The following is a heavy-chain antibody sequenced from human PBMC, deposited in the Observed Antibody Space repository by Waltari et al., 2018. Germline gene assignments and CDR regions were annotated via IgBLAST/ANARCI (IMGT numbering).Heavy chain of an antibody. V-gene: IGHV1-69*05. CDR3: ATRKASWYWDY. D-gene: IGHD6-13*01. CDR2: IIPIFGTA. CDR1: GGTFSSYA. Sequence: QVQLVQSGAEVKKPGSSVKVSCKASGGTFSSYAISWVRQAPGQGLEWMGGIIPIFGTANYAQKFQGRVTITTDESTSTAYMELSSQRSEDTAVYYCATRKASWYWDYWGQGTLVTVSS. J-gene: IGHJ4*02.